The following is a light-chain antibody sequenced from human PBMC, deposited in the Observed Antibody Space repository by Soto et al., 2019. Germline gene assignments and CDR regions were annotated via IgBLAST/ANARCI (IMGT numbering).Light chain of an antibody. Sequence: DIQMTQSPSSLSASVGDSVTITCRASQSISTYLNWYQQKPGKAPNLLIYAASNLQSGVPSRFSGSGSGTDFTLTISSLQPEDFATYYCQQSYSTPRTFGQGTKVEIK. CDR3: QQSYSTPRT. CDR2: AAS. CDR1: QSISTY. J-gene: IGKJ1*01. V-gene: IGKV1-39*01.